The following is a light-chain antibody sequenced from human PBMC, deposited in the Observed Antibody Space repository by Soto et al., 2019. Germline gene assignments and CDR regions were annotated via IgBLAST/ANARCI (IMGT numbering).Light chain of an antibody. Sequence: EIVLTQSPGTLSLSLVERATLSCRASQSVSNNYLAWYQQKPGQAPRLLIYGASNRATGIPDRFSGSGSGTDLTLTISSLEPEDFAVYYCQQRSDWPWTLGQGTKVDI. CDR2: GAS. V-gene: IGKV3D-20*02. CDR1: QSVSNNY. CDR3: QQRSDWPWT. J-gene: IGKJ1*01.